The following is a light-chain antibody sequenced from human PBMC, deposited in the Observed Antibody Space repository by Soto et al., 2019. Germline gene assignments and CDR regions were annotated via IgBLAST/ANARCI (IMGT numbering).Light chain of an antibody. CDR3: CSLTNGATWV. V-gene: IGLV2-23*01. CDR2: EAS. Sequence: QSALTQPASVSGSPGQSITISCTGTNSDVGSHNFVSGYQQYPGQAPKLLIYEASKRPSGLSNRFSGSKSGNTASLTISGLHAEDEADYYCCSLTNGATWVFGGGTKLTVL. CDR1: NSDVGSHNF. J-gene: IGLJ3*02.